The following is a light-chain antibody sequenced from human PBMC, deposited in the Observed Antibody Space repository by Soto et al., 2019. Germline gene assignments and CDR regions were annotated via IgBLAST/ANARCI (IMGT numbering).Light chain of an antibody. J-gene: IGLJ1*01. CDR3: SSYTRGNTYV. CDR1: GSDIGAYNT. V-gene: IGLV2-14*01. Sequence: QSVLTQPASVSGSPGQSITISCTGTGSDIGAYNTVAWYQQHPRRVPKLMIYEVTNRPSGISNRFSGSKPGNTASLTISGLQAEDEGDYYCSSYTRGNTYVFGTGTKVTVL. CDR2: EVT.